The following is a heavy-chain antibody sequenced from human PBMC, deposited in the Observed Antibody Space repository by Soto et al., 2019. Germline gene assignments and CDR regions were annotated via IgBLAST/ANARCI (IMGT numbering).Heavy chain of an antibody. CDR3: GRRGNPLVWGGGGMDV. Sequence: EVQLVESGGGLVQPGGSLRLSCAASGFTFSSYWMSWVRQAPGKGLEWVANIKQDGSEKYYVDSVKGRFTISRDNAKNSLELEMNGLRAGDTGVYYGGRRGNPLVWGGGGMDVWGQGTTVTVSS. D-gene: IGHD3-10*01. CDR2: IKQDGSEK. V-gene: IGHV3-7*03. CDR1: GFTFSSYW. J-gene: IGHJ6*02.